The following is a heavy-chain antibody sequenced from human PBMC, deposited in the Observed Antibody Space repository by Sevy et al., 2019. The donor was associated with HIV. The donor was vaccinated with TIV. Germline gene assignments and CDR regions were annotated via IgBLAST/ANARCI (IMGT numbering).Heavy chain of an antibody. CDR1: GFTFSSYA. D-gene: IGHD3-16*01. J-gene: IGHJ3*02. Sequence: GGSLRLSCAASGFTFSSYAMHRVRQAPGKGLEWVAVISYDRSNKHYADSVKGRFTISRDNSKNTLYLQMKSLRAEDTAVYYCAAVTFGGFDAFDIWGQGTMVTVSS. CDR2: ISYDRSNK. V-gene: IGHV3-30-3*01. CDR3: AAVTFGGFDAFDI.